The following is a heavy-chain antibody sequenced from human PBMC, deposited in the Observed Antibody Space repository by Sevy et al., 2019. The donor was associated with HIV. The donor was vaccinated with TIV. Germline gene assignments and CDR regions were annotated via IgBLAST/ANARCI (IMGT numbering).Heavy chain of an antibody. Sequence: GGSLRLSCAASGFSFSWYWMSWVRQTPEKGLEWVANIRQDGSEKNYVDSVKGRFTISRDNAKNSLYLQMNGLRAEDTGVYYCANKGGSGANRAFESRGQGKIVTV. D-gene: IGHD3-10*01. CDR3: ANKGGSGANRAFES. CDR2: IRQDGSEK. CDR1: GFSFSWYW. V-gene: IGHV3-7*01. J-gene: IGHJ3*01.